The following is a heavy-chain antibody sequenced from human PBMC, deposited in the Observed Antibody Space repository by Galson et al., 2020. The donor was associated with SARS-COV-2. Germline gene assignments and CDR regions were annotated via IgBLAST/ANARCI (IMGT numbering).Heavy chain of an antibody. CDR3: ARVRAVKREITIFGVVPRAYNWFDP. CDR2: MNPNSGNT. CDR1: GYTFTSYD. D-gene: IGHD3-3*01. J-gene: IGHJ5*02. Sequence: ASVKVSCKASGYTFTSYDINWVRQATGQGLEWMGWMNPNSGNTGYAQKFQGRVTMTRNTSISTAYMELSSLRSEDTAVYYCARVRAVKREITIFGVVPRAYNWFDPWGQGTLVTVSS. V-gene: IGHV1-8*01.